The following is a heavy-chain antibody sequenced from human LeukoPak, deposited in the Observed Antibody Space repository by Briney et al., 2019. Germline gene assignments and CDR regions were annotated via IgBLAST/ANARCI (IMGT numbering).Heavy chain of an antibody. CDR3: VRDRIQVWLDAFDV. CDR1: GFTFSSYS. J-gene: IGHJ3*01. CDR2: ISSSSSYI. D-gene: IGHD5-18*01. V-gene: IGHV3-21*01. Sequence: GGSLRLSCAASGFTFSSYSMNWVRQAPGKGLEWVSSISSSSSYIYYADSVKGRFTISRDNAKNSLYLQMNSLRAGDTAVYYGVRDRIQVWLDAFDVGGEGTMVTVS.